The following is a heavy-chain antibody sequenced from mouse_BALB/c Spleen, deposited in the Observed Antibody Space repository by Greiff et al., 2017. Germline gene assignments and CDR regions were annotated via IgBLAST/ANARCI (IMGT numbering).Heavy chain of an antibody. CDR3: ARDPGTSWYFDV. Sequence: EVKLVESGGGLVQPGGSLKLSCAASGFTFSSYGMSWVRQTPDKRLELVATINSNGGSTYYPDSVKGRFTISRDNAKNTLYLQMSSLKSEDTAMYYCARDPGTSWYFDVWGAGTTVTVSS. V-gene: IGHV5-6-3*01. CDR1: GFTFSSYG. CDR2: INSNGGST. J-gene: IGHJ1*01. D-gene: IGHD4-1*01.